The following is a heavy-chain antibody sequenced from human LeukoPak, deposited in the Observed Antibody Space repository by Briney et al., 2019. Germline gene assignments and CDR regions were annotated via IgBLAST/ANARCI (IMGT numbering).Heavy chain of an antibody. D-gene: IGHD3-16*01. J-gene: IGHJ4*02. CDR1: GFTFSSYS. CDR3: ARGTRSEKGGVWDY. V-gene: IGHV3-21*01. CDR2: ISSSSSYI. Sequence: PGGSLRLSCAASGFTFSSYSMNWVRQAPGKGLEWVSSISSSSSYIYYADSVKGRFTISRDNAKNSLYLQMNSLRAEDTAVYYCARGTRSEKGGVWDYWGQGTLVTVSS.